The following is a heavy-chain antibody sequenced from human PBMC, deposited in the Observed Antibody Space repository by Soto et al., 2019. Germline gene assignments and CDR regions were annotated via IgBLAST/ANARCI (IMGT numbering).Heavy chain of an antibody. J-gene: IGHJ2*01. V-gene: IGHV4-39*01. CDR3: ARLFFFQAEDGIRDL. D-gene: IGHD2-21*01. Sequence: RQPPGKCPEWIGSIHYSGTTYYNPSTKSRVTISVDTSKKQFSVKLNSVTAADTAVYYCARLFFFQAEDGIRDL. CDR2: IHYSGTT.